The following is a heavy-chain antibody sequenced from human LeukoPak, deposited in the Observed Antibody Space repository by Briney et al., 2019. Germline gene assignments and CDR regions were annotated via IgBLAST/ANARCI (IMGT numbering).Heavy chain of an antibody. V-gene: IGHV3-74*01. CDR2: INSDGSST. Sequence: GGSLRLSCAASGFTFSSYWMHWVRHAPGKGLVWVSRINSDGSSTSYADSVKGRFTISRDNAKNTLYLQMNSLRAEDTAVYYCARGDYCSSTSCYGRYNWFDPWGQGTLVTVSS. D-gene: IGHD2-2*01. CDR1: GFTFSSYW. CDR3: ARGDYCSSTSCYGRYNWFDP. J-gene: IGHJ5*02.